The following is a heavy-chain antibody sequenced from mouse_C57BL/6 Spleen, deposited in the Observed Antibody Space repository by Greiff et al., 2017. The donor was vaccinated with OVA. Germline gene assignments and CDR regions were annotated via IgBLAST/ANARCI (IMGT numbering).Heavy chain of an antibody. CDR1: GYSITSGYY. CDR3: ARGGVYYDYDAWFAY. D-gene: IGHD2-4*01. Sequence: EVQLQESGPGLVKPSQSLSLTCSVTGYSITSGYYWNWIRQFPGNKLAWMGYISYDGSNNYNPSLKNRISITRDTSKNQFFLKLNSVTTEDTATYYCARGGVYYDYDAWFAYWGQGTLVTVSA. V-gene: IGHV3-6*01. J-gene: IGHJ3*01. CDR2: ISYDGSN.